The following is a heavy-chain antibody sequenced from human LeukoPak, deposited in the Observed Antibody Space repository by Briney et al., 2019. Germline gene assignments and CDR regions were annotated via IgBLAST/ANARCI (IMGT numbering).Heavy chain of an antibody. V-gene: IGHV4-4*07. Sequence: PSETLSLTCTVSGYSISSGYYWGWIRQPAGTALEWIGRIYTSGTITYNPSLKSRVTMSVDTSKNQFSLKLSSVTAADTAVYYCARGGYLDWFDPWGQGTLVTVSS. CDR1: GYSISSGYY. CDR3: ARGGYLDWFDP. J-gene: IGHJ5*02. CDR2: IYTSGTI. D-gene: IGHD3-22*01.